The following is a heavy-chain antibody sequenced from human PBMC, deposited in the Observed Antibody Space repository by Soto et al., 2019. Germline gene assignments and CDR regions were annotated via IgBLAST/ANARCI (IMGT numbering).Heavy chain of an antibody. CDR1: GYIIKNYW. Sequence: PGESLKISCKASGYIIKNYWIGWVRQMPGQGLEWMGIIFPDDSDTRYSPSFQGQVTISADKSISTAYLQWSSLKASDTAMYYCARWGSYYYYGMDVWGQGTTVTVSS. CDR3: ARWGSYYYYGMDV. CDR2: IFPDDSDT. J-gene: IGHJ6*02. D-gene: IGHD3-16*01. V-gene: IGHV5-51*01.